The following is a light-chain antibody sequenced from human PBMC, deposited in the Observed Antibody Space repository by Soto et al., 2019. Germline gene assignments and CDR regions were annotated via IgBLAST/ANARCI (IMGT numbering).Light chain of an antibody. Sequence: MTQSPATMSVSPGERAILSCRASQSISINLAWYQQKPGQAPRLLIYAASNRATGVPARFSGSWSGTEFTLTISSLQSEDFAVYYCQPYNNWITVGQGTRLEIK. CDR2: AAS. J-gene: IGKJ5*01. CDR1: QSISIN. V-gene: IGKV3-15*01. CDR3: QPYNNWIT.